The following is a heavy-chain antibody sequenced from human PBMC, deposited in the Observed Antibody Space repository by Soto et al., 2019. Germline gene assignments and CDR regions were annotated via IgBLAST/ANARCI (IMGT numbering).Heavy chain of an antibody. CDR3: ARRLKSGPLVDP. J-gene: IGHJ5*02. CDR2: INHSGST. CDR1: GGSFSGYY. D-gene: IGHD2-15*01. Sequence: SETLSLTCAVYGGSFSGYYWTWIRQPPGTGLEWIGEINHSGSTNYNPSLKSRVTISVDTSKNQFSLKLSSVTAADTAVYYCARRLKSGPLVDPWGQGTLVTVSS. V-gene: IGHV4-34*01.